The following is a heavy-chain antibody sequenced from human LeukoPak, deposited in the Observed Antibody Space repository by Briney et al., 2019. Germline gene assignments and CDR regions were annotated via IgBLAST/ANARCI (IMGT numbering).Heavy chain of an antibody. CDR2: ISSSSSYI. J-gene: IGHJ4*02. Sequence: PGRSLRLSCAASGFTFDDYAMHWVRQAPGKGLEWVSSISSSSSYIYYADSVKGRFTISRDNAKNSLYLQMNSLRAEGTAVYYCARDQDFDYWGQGTLVTVSS. CDR3: ARDQDFDY. CDR1: GFTFDDYA. V-gene: IGHV3-21*01.